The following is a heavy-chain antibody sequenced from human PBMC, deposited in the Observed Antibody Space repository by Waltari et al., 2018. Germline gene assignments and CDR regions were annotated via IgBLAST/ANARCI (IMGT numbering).Heavy chain of an antibody. V-gene: IGHV3-74*01. D-gene: IGHD3-10*01. CDR2: INPDGRTT. CDR1: ALTFSTSW. CDR3: ARSMNYGPDY. J-gene: IGHJ4*02. Sequence: GQLVESGGALVQPGGSLRLSCAASALTFSTSWLHWVRQAPGKGLVWVARINPDGRTTTYADSVRGRFSISRDNAKNTLYLQMNSLTVEDTAVYFCARSMNYGPDYWGRGTLVTVSS.